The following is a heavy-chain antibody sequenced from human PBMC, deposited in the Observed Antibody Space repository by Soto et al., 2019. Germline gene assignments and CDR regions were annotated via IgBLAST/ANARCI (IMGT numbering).Heavy chain of an antibody. CDR3: AKDRRAGGNYGFYSDF. D-gene: IGHD1-7*01. J-gene: IGHJ4*02. Sequence: GGSLRLSCADSGFILRNYWMSWVRQAPGMGLQWVASIKEDGSEKYYVDPVKGRFTISRDNSKNTLYLQMSSLRADDTAVYYCAKDRRAGGNYGFYSDFWGQGALVTVSS. CDR2: IKEDGSEK. CDR1: GFILRNYW. V-gene: IGHV3-7*03.